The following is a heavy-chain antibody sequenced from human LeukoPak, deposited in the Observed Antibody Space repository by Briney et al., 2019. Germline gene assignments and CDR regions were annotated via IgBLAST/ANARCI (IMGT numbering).Heavy chain of an antibody. V-gene: IGHV3-23*01. Sequence: PGGSLRLSCAASGFTFSSYAMSWVRQAPGKGLEWVSAISGSGGSTYYADSVKGRFTIYRDNSKNTLYLQMNSLRAEDTAVYYCAKNTRVVVPAALDYWGQGTLVTVSS. CDR1: GFTFSSYA. J-gene: IGHJ4*02. D-gene: IGHD2-2*01. CDR2: ISGSGGST. CDR3: AKNTRVVVPAALDY.